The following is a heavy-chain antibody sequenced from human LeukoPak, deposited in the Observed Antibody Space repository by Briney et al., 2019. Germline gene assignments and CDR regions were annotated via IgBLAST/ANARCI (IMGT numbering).Heavy chain of an antibody. CDR3: AKGSNNYPNNFDY. CDR1: GFTVSSNY. CDR2: ISGSGGST. D-gene: IGHD1-1*01. Sequence: GGSLRLSCVVSGFTVSSNYMTWVRQAPGKGLEWVSGISGSGGSTYYAESVKGRCTISRDNSKKTLFLQMNSLRAEDTAVYYCAKGSNNYPNNFDYWGQGTLVTVSS. V-gene: IGHV3-23*01. J-gene: IGHJ4*02.